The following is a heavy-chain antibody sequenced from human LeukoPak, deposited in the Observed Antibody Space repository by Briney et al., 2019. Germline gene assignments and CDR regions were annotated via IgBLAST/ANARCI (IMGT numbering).Heavy chain of an antibody. J-gene: IGHJ4*02. CDR2: ISTYNGDS. Sequence: ASVKVSCKASGYTFTSYGISWVRQAPGQGLEWMGGISTYNGDSNDAQNLQGRVTMTTDTSTTTAYMELRSLRSDDTAVYCCARGRQQWLPYWGQGTLVTVSS. D-gene: IGHD6-19*01. CDR1: GYTFTSYG. V-gene: IGHV1-18*01. CDR3: ARGRQQWLPY.